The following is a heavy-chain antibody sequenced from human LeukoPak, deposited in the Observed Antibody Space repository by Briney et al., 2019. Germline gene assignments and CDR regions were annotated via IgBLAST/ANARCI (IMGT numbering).Heavy chain of an antibody. D-gene: IGHD2-2*01. V-gene: IGHV3-30*02. CDR1: GFTFSSYG. CDR2: IRYDGSNK. CDR3: VKDRGYCSSTSCYPEYFQH. Sequence: GGSLRLSCAASGFTFSSYGMHWVRQAPGKGLEWVAFIRYDGSNKYYADSVKGRFTISRDNSKNTLYLQMNSLRAEDTAVYYCVKDRGYCSSTSCYPEYFQHWGQGTLVTVSS. J-gene: IGHJ1*01.